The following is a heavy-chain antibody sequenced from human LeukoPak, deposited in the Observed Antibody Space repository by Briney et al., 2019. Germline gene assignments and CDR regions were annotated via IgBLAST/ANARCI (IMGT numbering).Heavy chain of an antibody. Sequence: RESLKISCKGVGYNFINYWIGGVRQMPGKGLEWMGIIYPGDSDTTYSPSFQGQVTISAAKSISTAYLQWSSLKASDTAMYYCAKREYYSGSGSSDAFDIWGQGTMVTV. CDR1: GYNFINYW. CDR2: IYPGDSDT. J-gene: IGHJ3*02. CDR3: AKREYYSGSGSSDAFDI. D-gene: IGHD3-10*01. V-gene: IGHV5-51*01.